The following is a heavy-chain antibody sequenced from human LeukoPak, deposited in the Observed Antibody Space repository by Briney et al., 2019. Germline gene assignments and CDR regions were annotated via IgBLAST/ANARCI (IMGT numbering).Heavy chain of an antibody. V-gene: IGHV4-34*01. Sequence: SETLSLTCAVYGGSFSTYYWSWIRQPPGKGLEWIGEINHSGSTNYNPSLESRVTISVDTSKNQFSLKLSSVTAADTALYYCASDHGQSALLNWGQGTLVTVSS. CDR1: GGSFSTYY. J-gene: IGHJ4*02. D-gene: IGHD4-17*01. CDR2: INHSGST. CDR3: ASDHGQSALLN.